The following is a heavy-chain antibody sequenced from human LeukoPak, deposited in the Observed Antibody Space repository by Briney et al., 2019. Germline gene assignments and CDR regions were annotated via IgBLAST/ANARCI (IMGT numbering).Heavy chain of an antibody. CDR3: AKFSSSETTAFDY. J-gene: IGHJ4*02. CDR1: GLTFRSYA. Sequence: PGGSLRLSCAASGLTFRSYAMSWVRQAPGEGLEWVSAISGSAGSTYYAESVKGRFTISRGNSKNTLYLQMNSLRAEDTAVYYCAKFSSSETTAFDYWGQGTLVTVSS. V-gene: IGHV3-23*01. D-gene: IGHD1-1*01. CDR2: ISGSAGST.